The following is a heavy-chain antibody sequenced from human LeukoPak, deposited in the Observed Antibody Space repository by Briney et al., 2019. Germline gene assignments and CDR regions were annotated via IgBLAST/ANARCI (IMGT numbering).Heavy chain of an antibody. J-gene: IGHJ6*02. Sequence: GGSLRLSCAASGFTFSSYIMNWVRQAPGKGLEWVSYISSSSSTIYYADSVKGRFTISRDNAKNSLYLQMNSLRDEDTAVYYCARVKEDTYDFWSGSYYYGMGVWGQGTTVTVSS. V-gene: IGHV3-48*02. CDR3: ARVKEDTYDFWSGSYYYGMGV. D-gene: IGHD3-3*01. CDR1: GFTFSSYI. CDR2: ISSSSSTI.